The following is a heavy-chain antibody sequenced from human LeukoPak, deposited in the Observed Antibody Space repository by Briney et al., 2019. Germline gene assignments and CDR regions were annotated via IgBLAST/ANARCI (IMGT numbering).Heavy chain of an antibody. D-gene: IGHD2-15*01. CDR2: INPSGGST. Sequence: PAASVKVSCKASGYTFTSYYMHWVRQAPGQGLEWMGIINPSGGSTSYAQKFQGRVTITADKSTSTACMELSSLRSEDTAVYYCARHSAGGYCSGGSCGRYNWFDPWGQGTLVTVSS. V-gene: IGHV1-46*01. CDR1: GYTFTSYY. J-gene: IGHJ5*02. CDR3: ARHSAGGYCSGGSCGRYNWFDP.